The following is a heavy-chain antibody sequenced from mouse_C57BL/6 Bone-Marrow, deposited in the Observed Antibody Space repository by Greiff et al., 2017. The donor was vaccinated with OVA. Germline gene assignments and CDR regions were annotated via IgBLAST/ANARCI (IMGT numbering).Heavy chain of an antibody. CDR3: ARPYDYDEGWAMDY. CDR2: IYPGDGDT. V-gene: IGHV1-82*01. J-gene: IGHJ4*01. CDR1: GYAFSSSW. Sequence: QVQLKQSGPELVKPGASVKISCKASGYAFSSSWMNWVKQRPGKGLEWIGRIYPGDGDTNYNGKFKGKATLTADKSSSTAYMQLSSLTSEDSAVYFCARPYDYDEGWAMDYWGQGTSVTVSS. D-gene: IGHD2-4*01.